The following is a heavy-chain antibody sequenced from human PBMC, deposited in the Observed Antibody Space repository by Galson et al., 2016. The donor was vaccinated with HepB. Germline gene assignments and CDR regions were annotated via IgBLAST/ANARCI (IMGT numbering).Heavy chain of an antibody. D-gene: IGHD6-6*01. Sequence: TLSLTCAVSGDSISTNYFYWTWLRQHPGKGLEWIGLIYYSGESYYNPARESRIIISVNPSENQFSLKLSSVSAADTAVYYCARDPGGRAARTFDYWGQGTLVTVSS. CDR1: GDSISTNYFY. CDR2: IYYSGES. J-gene: IGHJ4*02. V-gene: IGHV4-31*11. CDR3: ARDPGGRAARTFDY.